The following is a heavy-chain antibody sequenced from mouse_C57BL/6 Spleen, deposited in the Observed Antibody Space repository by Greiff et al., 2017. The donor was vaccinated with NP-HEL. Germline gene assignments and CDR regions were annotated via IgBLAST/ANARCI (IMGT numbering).Heavy chain of an antibody. D-gene: IGHD1-1*01. J-gene: IGHJ4*01. V-gene: IGHV1-9*01. CDR1: GYTFTGYW. Sequence: QVQLKQSGAELMKPGASVKLSCKATGYTFTGYWIEWVKQRPGHGLEWIGEILPGSGSTNYNEKFKGKATFTADTSSNPAYMQLSSLTTEDSAIYYCARSTTVVPYAMDYWGQGTSVTVSS. CDR2: ILPGSGST. CDR3: ARSTTVVPYAMDY.